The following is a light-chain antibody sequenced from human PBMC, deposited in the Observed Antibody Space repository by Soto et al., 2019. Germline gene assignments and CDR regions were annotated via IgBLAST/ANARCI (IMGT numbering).Light chain of an antibody. V-gene: IGLV4-69*01. CDR1: SGHSSYA. CDR2: LNSDGSH. Sequence: QLVLTQSPSASASLGASVKLTCTLSSGHSSYAIAWHQQQPEKGPRYLMKLNSDGSHSKGDGIPDRFSGSSSGAERYLTISGLQSEDEADYYWQTWGTGTRGVFGGGTQLTVL. CDR3: QTWGTGTRGV. J-gene: IGLJ3*02.